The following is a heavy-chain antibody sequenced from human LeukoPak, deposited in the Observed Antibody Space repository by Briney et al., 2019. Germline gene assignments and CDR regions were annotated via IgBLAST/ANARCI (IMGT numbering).Heavy chain of an antibody. CDR2: INQDGSAK. CDR3: ARLRDYYYMDV. Sequence: PGGSLRLSCAASGFTFSSYAMSRVRQAPGKGLEWVANINQDGSAKYYVDSVKGRFTISRDNAKNSLYLQMNSLRAEDTAVYYCARLRDYYYMDVWGKGTTVTISS. CDR1: GFTFSSYA. J-gene: IGHJ6*03. V-gene: IGHV3-7*01.